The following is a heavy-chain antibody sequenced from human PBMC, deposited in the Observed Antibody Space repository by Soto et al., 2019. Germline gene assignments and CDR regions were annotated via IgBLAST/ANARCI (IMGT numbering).Heavy chain of an antibody. CDR2: ISAYNGNT. D-gene: IGHD2-15*01. V-gene: IGHV1-18*04. J-gene: IGHJ6*02. Sequence: SVKVSCKASGYTFPSYGISWVRQAPGQGLDWMGWISAYNGNTKYAQDLQGRVTMTTDTSTSTAYMELRSLRSDDTAMYYCARFSGGSYNTYYFYYGMDVWGQGTTVTVS. CDR3: ARFSGGSYNTYYFYYGMDV. CDR1: GYTFPSYG.